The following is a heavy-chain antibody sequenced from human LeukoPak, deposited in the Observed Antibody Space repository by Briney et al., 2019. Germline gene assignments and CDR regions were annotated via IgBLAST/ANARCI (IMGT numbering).Heavy chain of an antibody. CDR3: AKAGDVRFLEWLSFWFDP. CDR2: ISGSGGST. CDR1: GFTFSSYA. Sequence: GGSLSLSCAASGFTFSSYAMSWVRQAPGQGLEWVSAISGSGGSTYYADSVKGRFTISRDNSKNTLYLQMNSLRAEDTAVYYCAKAGDVRFLEWLSFWFDPWGQGSLVTVSS. V-gene: IGHV3-23*01. J-gene: IGHJ5*02. D-gene: IGHD3-3*01.